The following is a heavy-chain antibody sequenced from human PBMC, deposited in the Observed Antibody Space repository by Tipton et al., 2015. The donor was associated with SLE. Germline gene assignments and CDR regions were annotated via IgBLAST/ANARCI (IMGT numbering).Heavy chain of an antibody. CDR1: GGSISSGYY. V-gene: IGHV4-38-2*02. D-gene: IGHD3-10*01. CDR3: ARGAKERITLVRVRPYYFDY. CDR2: IHQSGGT. Sequence: TLSLTCTVSGGSISSGYYWGWIRQPPGKGLEWIGSIHQSGGTLYNPSLMSRVTMSLATSKNQFSLSLRSVTAADTAVYYCARGAKERITLVRVRPYYFDYWGQGSLVTVSS. J-gene: IGHJ4*01.